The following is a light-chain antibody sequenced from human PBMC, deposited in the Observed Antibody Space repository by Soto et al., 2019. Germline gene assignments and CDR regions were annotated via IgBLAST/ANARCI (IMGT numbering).Light chain of an antibody. Sequence: EIVMTQSPATLSVSPGERATLSCRASQSVSSNLAWYQQKPGQAPRLLIYGASTRATGIPARFSGSGSGTDCTLTIRCLQSEDFAVYYRQQYNNWPWTFGQGTKVEIK. CDR3: QQYNNWPWT. CDR2: GAS. J-gene: IGKJ1*01. CDR1: QSVSSN. V-gene: IGKV3-15*01.